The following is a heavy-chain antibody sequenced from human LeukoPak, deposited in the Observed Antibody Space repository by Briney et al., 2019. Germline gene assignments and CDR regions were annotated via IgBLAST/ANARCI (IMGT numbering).Heavy chain of an antibody. J-gene: IGHJ4*02. V-gene: IGHV3-30*03. CDR1: GFTFSSYG. D-gene: IGHD2-15*01. CDR2: ISYDGSNK. Sequence: PGGSLRLSCAASGFTFSSYGMHWVRQAPGKGLEWVAVISYDGSNKYYADSVKGRFTISRDNSKNTLYLQMSSPRTEDTAVYYCASTQRGDYFDYWGQGTLVTVSS. CDR3: ASTQRGDYFDY.